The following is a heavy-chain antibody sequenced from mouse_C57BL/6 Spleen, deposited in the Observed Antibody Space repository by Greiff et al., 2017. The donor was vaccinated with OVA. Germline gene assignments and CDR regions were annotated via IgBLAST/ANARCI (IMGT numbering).Heavy chain of an antibody. J-gene: IGHJ2*01. Sequence: EVQLQQSGPELVKPGASVKISCKASGYTFTDYYMNWVKQSHGKSLEWIGDINPNNGGTSYNQKFKGKATLTVDKSSSTAYMELRSLTSEDSAVYCCASYDGGYWGQGTTLTVSS. CDR2: INPNNGGT. D-gene: IGHD2-12*01. CDR3: ASYDGGY. CDR1: GYTFTDYY. V-gene: IGHV1-26*01.